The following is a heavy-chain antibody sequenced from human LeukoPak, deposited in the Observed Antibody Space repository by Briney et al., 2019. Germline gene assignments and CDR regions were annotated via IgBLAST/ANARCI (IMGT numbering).Heavy chain of an antibody. CDR2: ISTRGGST. V-gene: IGHV3-23*01. CDR1: GFTFSGYA. D-gene: IGHD2-2*01. J-gene: IGHJ4*02. Sequence: GGSLRLSRAASGFTFSGYAMSWVRQAPGKGLEWVSAISTRGGSTYYAASVKGRFTISRDNSKNTLHLQMNSLRAEDTDVYHCAKGSCGSTSCSFDSWGQGTLVTVPA. CDR3: AKGSCGSTSCSFDS.